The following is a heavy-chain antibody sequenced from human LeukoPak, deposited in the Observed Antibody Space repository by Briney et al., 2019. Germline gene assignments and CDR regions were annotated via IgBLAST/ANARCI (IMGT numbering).Heavy chain of an antibody. Sequence: PSETLSLTCTVSGGSISSGGYYWSWIRQHPGKGMEWIGYIYYSGSTYYNPSLKSRVTISVDTSKNQFSLKLSSVTAADTAVYYCATFTYYYDSSVAFDIWGQGTMVTVSS. CDR1: GGSISSGGYY. J-gene: IGHJ3*02. CDR3: ATFTYYYDSSVAFDI. V-gene: IGHV4-31*03. D-gene: IGHD3-22*01. CDR2: IYYSGST.